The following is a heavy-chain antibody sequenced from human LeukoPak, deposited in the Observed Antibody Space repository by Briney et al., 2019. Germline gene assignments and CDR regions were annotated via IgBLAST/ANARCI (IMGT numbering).Heavy chain of an antibody. D-gene: IGHD5-24*01. CDR3: AGRTDFVITY. V-gene: IGHV3-7*05. Sequence: PGGSLRLSCTASGFTFSSYWMSWGRQAPGTXLEWVANIQQDGSEQYYVDSVTGRFNISRDNAKKSLYLQMNSLRAEDTAVYYCAGRTDFVITYWGQGTLVTVSS. CDR2: IQQDGSEQ. CDR1: GFTFSSYW. J-gene: IGHJ4*02.